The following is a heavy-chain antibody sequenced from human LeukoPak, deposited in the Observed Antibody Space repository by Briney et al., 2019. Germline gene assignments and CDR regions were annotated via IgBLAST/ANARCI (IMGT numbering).Heavy chain of an antibody. V-gene: IGHV4-39*01. D-gene: IGHD4-11*01. CDR2: IYYSGST. CDR3: ARHERMTTHFDY. J-gene: IGHJ4*02. Sequence: SSETLSLTCTVSGGSISSSSYYWGWIRQPPGKGLEWIGSIYYSGSTYYNPSLKSRVTISVDTSKNQFSLKLSSVTAADTAVYYCARHERMTTHFDYWGQGTLVTVYS. CDR1: GGSISSSSYY.